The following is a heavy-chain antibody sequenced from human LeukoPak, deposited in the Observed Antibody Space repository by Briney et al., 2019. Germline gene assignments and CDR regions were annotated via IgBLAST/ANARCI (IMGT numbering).Heavy chain of an antibody. CDR2: ISSSYT. V-gene: IGHV3-11*03. D-gene: IGHD2-15*01. Sequence: GGSLRLSCAASGFTFSDYYMSWIRQAPGKGLEWVSYISSSYTNYADSVKGRFTISRDNAKNSLYLQMNSLRAEDTAVYYCARMGWSYSDHARDWFDPWGQGTLVTVSS. CDR3: ARMGWSYSDHARDWFDP. CDR1: GFTFSDYY. J-gene: IGHJ5*02.